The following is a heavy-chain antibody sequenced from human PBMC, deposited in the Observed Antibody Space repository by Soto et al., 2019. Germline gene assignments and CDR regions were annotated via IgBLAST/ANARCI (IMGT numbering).Heavy chain of an antibody. CDR1: GFTFSDYY. CDR3: ARDHYGPGWFDP. Sequence: QVQLVESGGGLVKPGGSLRLSCAASGFTFSDYYMSWIRQAPGKGLEWVSYISSSSSYTNYADSVKGRFTISRDNAKNSLYLQMNSLRAEETAVYYCARDHYGPGWFDPWGQGTLVTGSS. V-gene: IGHV3-11*05. CDR2: ISSSSSYT. J-gene: IGHJ5*02. D-gene: IGHD3-10*01.